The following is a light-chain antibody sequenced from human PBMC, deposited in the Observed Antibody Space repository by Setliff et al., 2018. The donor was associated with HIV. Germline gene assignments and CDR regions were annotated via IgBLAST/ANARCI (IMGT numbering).Light chain of an antibody. J-gene: IGLJ1*01. CDR1: NIETKS. CDR3: QLWDSSSDHYV. V-gene: IGLV3-21*03. Sequence: SYELTQPPSVSVAPGKTARTTCVGDNIETKSVHWYQQEPGQAPVVVVYDDTHRPSEIPERFSGSNSGNTATLAISRVEAGDEADYFCQLWDSSSDHYVFGSGTKVTVL. CDR2: DDT.